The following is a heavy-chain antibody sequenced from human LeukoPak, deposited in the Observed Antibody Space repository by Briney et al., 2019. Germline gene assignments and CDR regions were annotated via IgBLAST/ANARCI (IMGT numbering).Heavy chain of an antibody. Sequence: SGGSLRPSCAASGFTFSSYAMHWVRQAPGKGLEYVSAISSNGGSTYYANSVKGRFTISRDNSKNTLYLQMGSLRAEDMAVYYCAREFGSSSHFDYWGQGTLVTVSS. J-gene: IGHJ4*02. CDR2: ISSNGGST. V-gene: IGHV3-64*01. CDR1: GFTFSSYA. CDR3: AREFGSSSHFDY. D-gene: IGHD6-6*01.